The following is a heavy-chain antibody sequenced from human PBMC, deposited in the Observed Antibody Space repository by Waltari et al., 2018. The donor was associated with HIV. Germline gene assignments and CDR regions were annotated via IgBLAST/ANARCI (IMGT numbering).Heavy chain of an antibody. D-gene: IGHD1-26*01. CDR1: GSTFTSSW. CDR2: IKQDGSGK. CDR3: AREWELHLRGAFDI. Sequence: EVQLVESGGGLVQPGGSLRLSCGASGSTFTSSWLSGVSRDPGKGLEWVANIKQDGSGKYYVDSVKGRFTISRDNAKNSLYLQMNSLRAEDTAVYYCAREWELHLRGAFDIWGQGTMVTVSS. V-gene: IGHV3-7*01. J-gene: IGHJ3*02.